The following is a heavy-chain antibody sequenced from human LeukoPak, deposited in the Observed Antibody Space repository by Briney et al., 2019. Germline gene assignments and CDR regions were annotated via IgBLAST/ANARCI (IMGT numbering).Heavy chain of an antibody. Sequence: SVKVSCKASGGTFSSYAMSWVRQGPGQGLEWMGGIIPIFGTANYAQKFQGRVTITADESTSTAYMELSSLRSEDTAVYYCARGGYSGYDYPKLEFDPWGQGTLVTVSS. CDR3: ARGGYSGYDYPKLEFDP. CDR2: IIPIFGTA. V-gene: IGHV1-69*13. D-gene: IGHD5-12*01. CDR1: GGTFSSYA. J-gene: IGHJ5*02.